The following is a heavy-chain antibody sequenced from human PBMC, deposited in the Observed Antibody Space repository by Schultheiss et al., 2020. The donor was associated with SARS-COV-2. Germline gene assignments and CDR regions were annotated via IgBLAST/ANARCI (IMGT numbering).Heavy chain of an antibody. V-gene: IGHV4-59*01. CDR2: IYHSGIT. D-gene: IGHD3-9*01. J-gene: IGHJ5*02. CDR3: ARGLFYSNWFDP. Sequence: SETLSLTCSVYGGSFSGYNWSWIRQPPGKGLDWIGYIYHSGITAYHPSLKSRVTISLDTSNSQFSLHLKSVTAADTAFYYCARGLFYSNWFDPWGQGALVTVSS. CDR1: GGSFSGYN.